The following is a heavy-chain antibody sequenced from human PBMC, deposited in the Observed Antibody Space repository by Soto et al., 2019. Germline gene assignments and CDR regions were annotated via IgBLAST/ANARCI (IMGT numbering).Heavy chain of an antibody. CDR3: AKDGYCSGGSCRNWYFDL. CDR1: GFTFSSYA. D-gene: IGHD2-15*01. V-gene: IGHV3-23*01. Sequence: EVQLLESGGGLVQPGGSLRLSCAASGFTFSSYAMSWVRQAPGKGLEWVSAISGSGGSTYYADSVKGRFTISRDNSKNTLYLQINSLRAEDTAVYYCAKDGYCSGGSCRNWYFDLWGRGTLVTVSS. J-gene: IGHJ2*01. CDR2: ISGSGGST.